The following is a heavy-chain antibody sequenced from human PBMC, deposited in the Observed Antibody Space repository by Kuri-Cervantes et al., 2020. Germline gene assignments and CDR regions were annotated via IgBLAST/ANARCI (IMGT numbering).Heavy chain of an antibody. CDR2: INSDGSST. CDR3: AKSNGSGSYSWIDLMLNKITQYYFDY. Sequence: GESLKISCAASGLTFSSYWMHWVRQAPGKGLVWVSRINSDGSSTSYADSVKGRFTISRDNSKNTLYLQMNSLRAEDTAVYYCAKSNGSGSYSWIDLMLNKITQYYFDYWGQGALVTVSS. CDR1: GLTFSSYW. V-gene: IGHV3-74*01. D-gene: IGHD3-10*01. J-gene: IGHJ4*02.